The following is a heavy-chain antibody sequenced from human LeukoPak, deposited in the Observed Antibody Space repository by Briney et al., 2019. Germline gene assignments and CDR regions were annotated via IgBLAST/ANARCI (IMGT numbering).Heavy chain of an antibody. CDR2: ISGSGGST. CDR1: GFTFSSYA. D-gene: IGHD2-8*01. J-gene: IGHJ4*02. V-gene: IGHV3-23*01. CDR3: AKDSHNGYFDY. Sequence: LGGSLRLSCAASGFTFSSYAMSWVRQAPGKGLEWVSAISGSGGSTYYADSVKGRFTISRDNSKNTLYLQVNSLTAGDTAVYYCAKDSHNGYFDYWGQGTLVTVSS.